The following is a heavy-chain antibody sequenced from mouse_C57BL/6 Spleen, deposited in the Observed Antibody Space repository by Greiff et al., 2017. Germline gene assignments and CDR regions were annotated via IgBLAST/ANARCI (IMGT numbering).Heavy chain of an antibody. CDR2: ISYDGSN. V-gene: IGHV3-6*01. CDR3: AIYGNYGGY. Sequence: EVQLQQSGPGLVKPSQSLSLTFSVTGYSITGGSYWNWIRQFPGKQLAWIDYISYDGSNNYNPSLNNRISITRYTSKNQFFLKLNSVTTEDTATYYCAIYGNYGGYWGQGTTLSASS. CDR1: GYSITGGSY. J-gene: IGHJ2*01. D-gene: IGHD2-1*01.